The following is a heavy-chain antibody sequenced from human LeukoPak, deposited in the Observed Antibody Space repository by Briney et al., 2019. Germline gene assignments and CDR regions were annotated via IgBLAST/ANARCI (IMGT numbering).Heavy chain of an antibody. V-gene: IGHV3-21*01. CDR2: ISRSSSYI. J-gene: IGHJ4*02. Sequence: GGSLRLSCAASGFTFSSYTMNWVRQAPGKGLEWVSSISRSSSYISYANSVKGRFTISRDNAKNSLYLQMNSLRAEDTAVYCCARDDSGSYSYYFHYWGQGTLVTVSS. D-gene: IGHD1-26*01. CDR3: ARDDSGSYSYYFHY. CDR1: GFTFSSYT.